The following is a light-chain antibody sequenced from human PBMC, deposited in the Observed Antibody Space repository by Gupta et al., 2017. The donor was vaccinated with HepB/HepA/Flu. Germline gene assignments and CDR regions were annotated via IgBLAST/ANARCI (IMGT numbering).Light chain of an antibody. V-gene: IGKV1-39*01. CDR3: QQRDNTPRT. CDR2: AAS. J-gene: IGKJ1*01. Sequence: DIQMTQSPSSLSASVGDRVTITCRASQTINTYLNWYQQRPGKAPKVLIYAASHLLTGVPSRFSGSGSGTEFTLTINKLQPDDFAIYYCQQRDNTPRTFGQGTKVEMK. CDR1: QTINTY.